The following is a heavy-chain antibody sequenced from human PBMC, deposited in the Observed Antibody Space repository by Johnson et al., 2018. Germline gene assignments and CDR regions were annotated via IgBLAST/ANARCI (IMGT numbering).Heavy chain of an antibody. CDR1: GGSVRNYY. CDR2: MYFDETT. Sequence: QVQLQQWGPGLVKPSETXSLSCTVSGGSVRNYYWSWIRQSPGKGLACIGYMYFDETTSDYKPSLKSRALISVDTFKNQFFLNIRSVTAADTAIYYCARGGVFAFYVWGRGTMVIVSS. D-gene: IGHD5/OR15-5a*01. J-gene: IGHJ3*01. CDR3: ARGGVFAFYV. V-gene: IGHV4-59*02.